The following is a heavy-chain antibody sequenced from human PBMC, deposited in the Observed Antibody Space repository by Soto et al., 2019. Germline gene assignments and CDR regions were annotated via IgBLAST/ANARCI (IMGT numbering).Heavy chain of an antibody. V-gene: IGHV1-69*06. CDR2: IIPIFGTT. Sequence: SVKVSCKASGGTFSSYAISWVRQAPGQGLEWMGGIIPIFGTTNYAQKFQGRVTITADKSTSTAYMELSSLRSEDTAVYYCARYPLADDDDSSGYWEVYWGQGTLVTVSS. J-gene: IGHJ4*02. CDR3: ARYPLADDDDSSGYWEVY. D-gene: IGHD3-22*01. CDR1: GGTFSSYA.